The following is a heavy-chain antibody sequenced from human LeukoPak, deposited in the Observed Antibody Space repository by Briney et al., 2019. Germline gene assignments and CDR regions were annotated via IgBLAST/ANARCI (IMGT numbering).Heavy chain of an antibody. CDR1: GFTFSSYG. J-gene: IGHJ6*02. CDR3: ASPRSRDDSSGYYWGYYGMDV. CDR2: ISYDGSNK. D-gene: IGHD3-22*01. V-gene: IGHV3-30*03. Sequence: PGRSLRLSCAASGFTFSSYGMHWVRQAPGKGLEWVAVISYDGSNKYYADSVKGRFTISRDNSKNTLYLQMNSLRAEDTAVYYCASPRSRDDSSGYYWGYYGMDVWGQGTTVTVSS.